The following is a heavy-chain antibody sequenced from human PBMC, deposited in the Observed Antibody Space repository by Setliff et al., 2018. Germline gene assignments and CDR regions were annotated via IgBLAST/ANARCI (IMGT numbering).Heavy chain of an antibody. J-gene: IGHJ3*02. V-gene: IGHV1-24*01. Sequence: GASVKVSCKVSGYTLTELSMHWVRQAPGKGLEWMGGFDPEDGETIYAQKFQGRVTITADESTSTAYMELSSLRSEDTAVYYCAISTIFGVVSPTPDAFDIWGQGTMVTVSS. D-gene: IGHD3-3*01. CDR1: GYTLTELS. CDR3: AISTIFGVVSPTPDAFDI. CDR2: FDPEDGET.